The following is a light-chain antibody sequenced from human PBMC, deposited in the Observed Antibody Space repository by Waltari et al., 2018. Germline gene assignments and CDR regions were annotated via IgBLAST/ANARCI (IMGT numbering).Light chain of an antibody. CDR3: QQYNDWPPT. J-gene: IGKJ1*01. CDR2: GAS. V-gene: IGKV3-15*01. Sequence: EIVMTQSPGTLSVSPGERVTLSCRASQTVSSNLAWYQQKPGQAPRLLISGASTRATGIPARFSGSGSGTEFNLTISSLQSEDSAIFYCQQYNDWPPTFGQGTKVEIK. CDR1: QTVSSN.